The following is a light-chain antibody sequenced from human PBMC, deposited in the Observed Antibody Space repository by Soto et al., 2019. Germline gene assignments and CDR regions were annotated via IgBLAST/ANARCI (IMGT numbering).Light chain of an antibody. CDR1: ASNIGSDP. J-gene: IGLJ1*01. Sequence: QSVLTQPPSASGAPGQRVTISCSGSASNIGSDPVNWYQQVPGTAPKLLIYENNHRPSGVPDRFSGCKSGTTASLVISGLQSEDEAEYFCEGLDGSLKGFVFGTGTKVTVL. CDR2: ENN. CDR3: EGLDGSLKGFV. V-gene: IGLV1-44*01.